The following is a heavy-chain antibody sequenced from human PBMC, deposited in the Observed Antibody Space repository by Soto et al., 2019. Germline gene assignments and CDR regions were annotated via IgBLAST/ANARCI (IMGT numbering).Heavy chain of an antibody. D-gene: IGHD6-13*01. J-gene: IGHJ5*02. CDR3: ARTTYSSSWYDH. CDR1: GFTFSGYW. Sequence: GGSLRLSCAAPGFTFSGYWMHWVRQAPGKGLVWVSRINSDGSSTSYADSVKGRFTISRDNAKNTLYLQMNSLRAEDTAVYYCARTTYSSSWYDHWGQGTLVTVSS. V-gene: IGHV3-74*01. CDR2: INSDGSST.